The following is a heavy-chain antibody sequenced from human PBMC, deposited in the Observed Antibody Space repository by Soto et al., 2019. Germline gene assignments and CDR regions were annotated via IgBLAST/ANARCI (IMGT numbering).Heavy chain of an antibody. Sequence: GGSLRLSCAASGFTFSSYGMHWVRQAPGKGLEWVAVISYDGSNKYYADSVKGRFTISRDNSKNTLYLQMNSLRAEDTAVYYCAKERSSSASSYYYDSSGYYFDYWGQGTLVTVSS. CDR1: GFTFSSYG. D-gene: IGHD3-22*01. CDR2: ISYDGSNK. CDR3: AKERSSSASSYYYDSSGYYFDY. V-gene: IGHV3-30*18. J-gene: IGHJ4*02.